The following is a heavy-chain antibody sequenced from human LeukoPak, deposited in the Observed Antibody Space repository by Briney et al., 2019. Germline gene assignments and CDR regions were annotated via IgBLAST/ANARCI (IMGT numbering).Heavy chain of an antibody. CDR3: AKASGYSYGQNDY. D-gene: IGHD5-18*01. J-gene: IGHJ4*02. CDR2: IYYNGST. V-gene: IGHV4-59*01. CDR1: GGYISSYY. Sequence: SETLSLTCTVSGGYISSYYWTWIRQPPGKRLEWIGYIYYNGSTNYNPSLKSRVTISVDTSKNQFSLKLSSVTAADTAVYYCAKASGYSYGQNDYWGQGTLVTVSS.